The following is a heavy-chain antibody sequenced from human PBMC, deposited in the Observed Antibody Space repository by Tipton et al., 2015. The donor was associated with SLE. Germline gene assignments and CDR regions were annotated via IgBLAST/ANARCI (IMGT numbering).Heavy chain of an antibody. CDR1: GFTFSRYE. CDR2: LTGSGSTM. CDR3: ASETSDDCSSVCDAFDF. J-gene: IGHJ3*01. V-gene: IGHV3-48*03. D-gene: IGHD2-21*02. Sequence: SLRLSCSASGFTFSRYEMNWVRQAPGKGLEWVGHLTGSGSTMYNADPVKGWFTISRDNDKNSLYLQMDNLRVDDTAIYCCASETSDDCSSVCDAFDFWGPGTMVPVSS.